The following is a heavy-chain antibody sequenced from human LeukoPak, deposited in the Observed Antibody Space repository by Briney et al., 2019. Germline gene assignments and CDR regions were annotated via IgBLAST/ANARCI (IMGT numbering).Heavy chain of an antibody. CDR2: ISYDGSNK. D-gene: IGHD5-18*01. CDR3: ARDHGYTYSKDRFDY. Sequence: GGSLRLSCAASGFTFSSYAMHWVRQAPGKGLEWVAVISYDGSNKYYADSVKGRFTISRDNSKNMVFLQVNSLRAEDTAVYYCARDHGYTYSKDRFDYWGQGTLVTVSS. J-gene: IGHJ4*02. CDR1: GFTFSSYA. V-gene: IGHV3-30-3*01.